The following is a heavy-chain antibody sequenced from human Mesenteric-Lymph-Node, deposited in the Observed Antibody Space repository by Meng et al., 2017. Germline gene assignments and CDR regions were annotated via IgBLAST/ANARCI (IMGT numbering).Heavy chain of an antibody. V-gene: IGHV1-18*01. CDR2: ISAYNGNT. D-gene: IGHD2-2*01. Sequence: QVRLCQSVAELRKPGDAVKVSSKASGYTFTSYGISWVRQAPGQGLEWIGWISAYNGNTNYAQKLQGRVTMTTDTSTSTAYMELRSLRSDDTAVYYCARDYEYCSSTSCYESNWFDPWGQGTLVTVAS. J-gene: IGHJ5*02. CDR1: GYTFTSYG. CDR3: ARDYEYCSSTSCYESNWFDP.